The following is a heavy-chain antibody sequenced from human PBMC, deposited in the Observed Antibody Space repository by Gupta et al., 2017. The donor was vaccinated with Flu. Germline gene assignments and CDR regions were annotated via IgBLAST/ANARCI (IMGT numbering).Heavy chain of an antibody. CDR2: ISYDGSNK. V-gene: IGHV3-30*18. Sequence: QVQLVESGGGVVQPGRSLRLSCAASGFTFSSYGMHWVRQAPGKGLEWVAVISYDGSNKYYADSVKGRFTISRDNSKNTLYLQMKSLRAEDTAVYYCAKEGGAAADLDYWGQGTLVTVSS. CDR1: GFTFSSYG. J-gene: IGHJ4*02. D-gene: IGHD6-13*01. CDR3: AKEGGAAADLDY.